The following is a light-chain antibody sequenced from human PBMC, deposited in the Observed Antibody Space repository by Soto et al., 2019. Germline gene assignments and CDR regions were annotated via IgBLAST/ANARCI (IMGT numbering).Light chain of an antibody. CDR1: SSDIGIHNY. CDR3: SSYTGSSTLV. V-gene: IGLV2-14*01. J-gene: IGLJ3*02. CDR2: GVS. Sequence: QSALTQPASVSGSSGQSITISCTGTSSDIGIHNYVSWYQQHPGKTPKLLIYGVSNRPSGVSNRFSGSKSGNTASLTISGLQAEDEADYYCSSYTGSSTLVFGGGTKVTVL.